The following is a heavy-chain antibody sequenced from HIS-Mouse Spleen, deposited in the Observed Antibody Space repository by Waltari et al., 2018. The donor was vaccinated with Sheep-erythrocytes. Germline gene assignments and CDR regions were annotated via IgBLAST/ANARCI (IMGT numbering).Heavy chain of an antibody. CDR3: ARDGYSSSWYY. CDR1: GFTFSSYS. D-gene: IGHD6-13*01. CDR2: ISSSSSYI. Sequence: EVQLVESGGGLVKPGGSLRLSCAASGFTFSSYSMNWVRRAPGKVLEWVASISSSSSYIYYADSVKGRFTISRDNAKNSLYLQMNSLRAEDTAVYYCARDGYSSSWYYWGQGTLVTVSS. V-gene: IGHV3-21*01. J-gene: IGHJ4*02.